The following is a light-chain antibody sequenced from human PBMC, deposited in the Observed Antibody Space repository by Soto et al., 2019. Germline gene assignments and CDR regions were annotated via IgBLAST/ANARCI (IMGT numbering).Light chain of an antibody. CDR2: SAS. V-gene: IGKV1-27*01. J-gene: IGKJ5*01. CDR1: QGIGNY. Sequence: DIQMTQSPPSLSASVGDRVTITCRASQGIGNYLAWYQQKPGTVPKLLIYSASTLQSGGTSRCSGSGSGTDFTITISSLQPEDVAAYYCQKYNTVPATFGQGTRLEIK. CDR3: QKYNTVPAT.